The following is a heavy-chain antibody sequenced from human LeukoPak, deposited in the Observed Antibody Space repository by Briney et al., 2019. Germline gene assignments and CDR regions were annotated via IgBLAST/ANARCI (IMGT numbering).Heavy chain of an antibody. CDR2: VSPSGGRT. J-gene: IGHJ4*02. Sequence: GGSLRLSCGASGFTFSSYAMSWVRQTPGRGLEWVAGVSPSGGRTIYADSAEGRFTISRDNSNNTVYLQLSSLRAEDSALYYCAKVRGVYCSSPACYYYDAWGQGTPVTVSS. CDR1: GFTFSSYA. D-gene: IGHD2-2*01. V-gene: IGHV3-23*01. CDR3: AKVRGVYCSSPACYYYDA.